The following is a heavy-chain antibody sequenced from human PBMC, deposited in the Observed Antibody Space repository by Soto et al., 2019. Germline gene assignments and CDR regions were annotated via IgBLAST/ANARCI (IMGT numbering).Heavy chain of an antibody. D-gene: IGHD2-2*01. CDR1: GYTLTELS. V-gene: IGHV1-24*01. Sequence: ASVKVSCKVSGYTLTELSMHCVRQSPVKGLEWMGGFDPEDGETIYAQKFQGRVTMTEDTSTDTAYMELSSLRSEDTAVYYCAREDSIIIPAVSDFWGQGTLVTVSS. CDR3: AREDSIIIPAVSDF. CDR2: FDPEDGET. J-gene: IGHJ4*02.